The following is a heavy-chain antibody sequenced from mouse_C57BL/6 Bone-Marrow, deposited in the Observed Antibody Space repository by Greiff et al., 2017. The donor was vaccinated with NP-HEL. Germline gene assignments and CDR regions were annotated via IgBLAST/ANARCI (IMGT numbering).Heavy chain of an antibody. V-gene: IGHV2-2*01. D-gene: IGHD2-3*01. Sequence: VQGVESGPGLVQPSQCLSITCTVSGFSLTSYGVNWVRQSPGKGLEWLGVIWSGGSTDYNAAIIYRLSISNDNSKSQVFFKMNSLQADDTARYYCARIFYDGYSWYFDVWGTDPSVTVSS. CDR3: ARIFYDGYSWYFDV. CDR2: IWSGGST. CDR1: GFSLTSYG. J-gene: IGHJ1*03.